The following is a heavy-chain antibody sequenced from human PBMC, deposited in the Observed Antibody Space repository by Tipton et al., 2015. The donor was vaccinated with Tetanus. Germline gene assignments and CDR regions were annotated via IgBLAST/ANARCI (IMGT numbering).Heavy chain of an antibody. V-gene: IGHV1-18*01. CDR2: ISAYNGKT. CDR1: GYRPTNYG. Sequence: QLVQSGGEVKQPGASVTVSCKASGYRPTNYGISWVRQAPGQGLEWMGWISAYNGKTKYAQRLQGRATMTTDRSASTAYMDLRRLRSDDTAVYYCARVQEQRIYYYGMDVWGQGTSVTVSS. J-gene: IGHJ6*02. CDR3: ARVQEQRIYYYGMDV. D-gene: IGHD6-25*01.